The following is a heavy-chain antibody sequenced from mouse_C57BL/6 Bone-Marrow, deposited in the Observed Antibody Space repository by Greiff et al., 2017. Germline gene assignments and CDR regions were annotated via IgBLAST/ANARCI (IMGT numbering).Heavy chain of an antibody. CDR1: GFTFSSYA. V-gene: IGHV5-4*01. D-gene: IGHD4-1*01. CDR2: ISDGGSYT. Sequence: EVKLMESGGGLVKPGGSLKLSCAASGFTFSSYAMSWVRQTPEKRLEWVATISDGGSYTYYPDNVKGRFTISRDNAKNNLYLQMSHLKSEDTAMYYCAREDWDGNAMGYWGQGNSVTVSS. CDR3: AREDWDGNAMGY. J-gene: IGHJ4*01.